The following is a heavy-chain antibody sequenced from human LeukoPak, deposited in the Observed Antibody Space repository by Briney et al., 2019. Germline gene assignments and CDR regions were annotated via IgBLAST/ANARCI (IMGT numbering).Heavy chain of an antibody. D-gene: IGHD2-2*01. CDR3: ARDGGYCSSGTICYSRAEYYYYGLDV. Sequence: ASVKVSCKASGYTFTVYYMHWVRQAPGQGLEWMGRINPNSGGTNYAQNFQGRVTMTRDTSISTVYMELSRLRSDDTAVYYCARDGGYCSSGTICYSRAEYYYYGLDVWGQGTTVTVSS. CDR1: GYTFTVYY. J-gene: IGHJ6*02. V-gene: IGHV1-2*06. CDR2: INPNSGGT.